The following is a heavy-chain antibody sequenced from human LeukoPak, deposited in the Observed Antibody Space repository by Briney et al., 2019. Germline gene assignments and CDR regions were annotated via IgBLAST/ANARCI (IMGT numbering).Heavy chain of an antibody. Sequence: ASVKVYCKASGYTFTSYAMHWVRQAPGQRLEWMGWINAGNGNTKYSQKFQGRVTITRDTSASTAYMELSSLRSEDTAVYYCARNSFYCSGGSCLYYFDYWGQGTLVTVSS. CDR3: ARNSFYCSGGSCLYYFDY. CDR1: GYTFTSYA. J-gene: IGHJ4*02. D-gene: IGHD2-15*01. CDR2: INAGNGNT. V-gene: IGHV1-3*01.